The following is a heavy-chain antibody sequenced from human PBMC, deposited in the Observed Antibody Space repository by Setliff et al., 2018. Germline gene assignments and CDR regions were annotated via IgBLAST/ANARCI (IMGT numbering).Heavy chain of an antibody. D-gene: IGHD4-4*01. CDR2: VIPIFGTA. V-gene: IGHV1-69*06. CDR3: ARALLPIYDYSNYEEENYAFDI. Sequence: SVKVSCKVSGDTFRSYALTWVRQAPGQGLEWMGGVIPIFGTANYAQKFQGRVTITADKSTSTAYMELSSLRSEDTAVYYCARALLPIYDYSNYEEENYAFDIWGQGTMVTVSS. J-gene: IGHJ3*02. CDR1: GDTFRSYA.